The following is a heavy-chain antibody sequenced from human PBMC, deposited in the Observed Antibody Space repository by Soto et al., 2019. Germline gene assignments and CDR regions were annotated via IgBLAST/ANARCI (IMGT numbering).Heavy chain of an antibody. V-gene: IGHV1-69*06. CDR1: GGTFTTYV. D-gene: IGHD3-10*01. Sequence: QVQLQQSGAEVKKPGSSVKVSCKTSGGTFTTYVLSWVRQAPGQGLEWMGGIIPIYGSTFVPQKFQGRVTLTAEKSTSSGYMELSSLKSEDTAVYYCARDQRYYGSGSYYSDNWGQGTLVTVSS. CDR3: ARDQRYYGSGSYYSDN. CDR2: IIPIYGST. J-gene: IGHJ4*02.